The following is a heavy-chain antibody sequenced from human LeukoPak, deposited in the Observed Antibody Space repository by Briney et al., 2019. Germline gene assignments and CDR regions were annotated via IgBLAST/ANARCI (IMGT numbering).Heavy chain of an antibody. V-gene: IGHV4-34*01. CDR1: GGSFSGYY. J-gene: IGHJ6*03. CDR2: INHSGST. D-gene: IGHD5-12*01. CDR3: ARRGSGLRFGGRYYYMDV. Sequence: SETLSLTCAVYGGSFSGYYWSWIRQPPGKGLEWIGEINHSGSTNYNPSLKSRVTISVDTSKNQFSLKPSSVTAADTAVYYCARRGSGLRFGGRYYYMDVWGKGTTVTISS.